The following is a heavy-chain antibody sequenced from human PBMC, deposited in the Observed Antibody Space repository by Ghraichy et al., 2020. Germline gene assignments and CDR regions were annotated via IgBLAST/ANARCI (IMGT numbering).Heavy chain of an antibody. D-gene: IGHD3-16*01. Sequence: SQTLSLTCTVSGASISGYHWSWIRQPPGKGLEWIGYIYYSGSTKCNPSLKSRVTISIDTSKNQFSLKLSSVTAADTAIYYCASLFRGLDGMDVWGQGTTVSVSS. J-gene: IGHJ6*02. CDR1: GASISGYH. CDR3: ASLFRGLDGMDV. CDR2: IYYSGST. V-gene: IGHV4-59*01.